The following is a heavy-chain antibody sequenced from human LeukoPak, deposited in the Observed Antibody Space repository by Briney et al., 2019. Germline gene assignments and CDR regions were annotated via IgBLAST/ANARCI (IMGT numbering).Heavy chain of an antibody. CDR2: IYSGGSA. Sequence: GVGQPLSCPACGFCVQSYFMRWLRPAPGRGLAGVAVIYSGGSAYYADSVQGRFTIPRANSKNTLYLQMNSLRADDTAVYYFAIEARYAFDIWGQGTMVTVSS. CDR3: AIEARYAFDI. J-gene: IGHJ3*02. CDR1: GFCVQSYF. V-gene: IGHV3-66*01. D-gene: IGHD6-6*01.